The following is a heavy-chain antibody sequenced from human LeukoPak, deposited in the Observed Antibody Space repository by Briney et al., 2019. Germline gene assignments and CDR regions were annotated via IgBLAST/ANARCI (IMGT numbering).Heavy chain of an antibody. CDR2: ISGSGGST. CDR3: ARDLNRGSYFDY. CDR1: GFTFSSYS. Sequence: PGGSLRLSCAASGFTFSSYSMNWVRQAPGKGLEWVSAISGSGGSTYYADSVKGRFTISRDNSKNTLYLQMNSLRAEDTAVYYCARDLNRGSYFDYWGQGSLVTVSS. V-gene: IGHV3-23*01. J-gene: IGHJ4*02.